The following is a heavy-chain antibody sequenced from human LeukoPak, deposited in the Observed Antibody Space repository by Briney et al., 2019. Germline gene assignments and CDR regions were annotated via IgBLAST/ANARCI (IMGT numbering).Heavy chain of an antibody. CDR2: ISPYNGNT. CDR1: DYTFITYG. Sequence: ASVKVSCTASDYTFITYGIAWVRQAPGQGLEWMGWISPYNGNTNYAQKFQGRVTVTTDTSTSTAYVELSSLSSEDTAIYYCARELHGGYFDYWGQGTLVAVSS. J-gene: IGHJ4*02. CDR3: ARELHGGYFDY. D-gene: IGHD3-16*01. V-gene: IGHV1-18*01.